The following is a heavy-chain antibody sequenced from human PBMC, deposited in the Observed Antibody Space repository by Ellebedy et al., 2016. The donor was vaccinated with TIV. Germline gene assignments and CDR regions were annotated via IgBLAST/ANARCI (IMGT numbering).Heavy chain of an antibody. CDR2: INSDGSST. V-gene: IGHV3-74*01. CDR3: ARADSSSCLDY. D-gene: IGHD6-6*01. Sequence: GGSLRLSCAASGFTFSSYWMHWVRQAPGKGLVWVSRINSDGSSTSYADSVKGRFTISRDNAKNTLYLQMNSLRAEDTAVYYCARADSSSCLDYWGQGTLVTVSS. CDR1: GFTFSSYW. J-gene: IGHJ4*02.